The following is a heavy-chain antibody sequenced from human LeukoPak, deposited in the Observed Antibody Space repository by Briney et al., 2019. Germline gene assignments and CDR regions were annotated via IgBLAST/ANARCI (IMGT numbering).Heavy chain of an antibody. V-gene: IGHV1-69*05. J-gene: IGHJ4*02. CDR3: ARERYYYDSSGYYEEHNFDY. Sequence: SVKVSCKASGGTFISYAISWVRQAPGQGLEWMGRIIPIFGRANYAQKFQGRVTITTDESTSTAYMELSSLRSEDTAVYYCARERYYYDSSGYYEEHNFDYWGQGTLVTVSS. CDR1: GGTFISYA. CDR2: IIPIFGRA. D-gene: IGHD3-22*01.